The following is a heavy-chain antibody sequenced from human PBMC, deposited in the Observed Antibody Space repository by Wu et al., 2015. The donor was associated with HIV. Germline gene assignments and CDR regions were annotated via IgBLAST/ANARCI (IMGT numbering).Heavy chain of an antibody. D-gene: IGHD3-10*01. V-gene: IGHV1-2*02. CDR1: GYTFTGYY. Sequence: QVQLVQSGAEVKKPGASVKVSCKASGYTFTGYYMHWVRQAPGQGLEWMGWINPNSGGTNYAQKFQGRVTMTRNTSISTAYMELSSLRSEDTAVYYCARGLRFGETRRPTYDYWGQGTLVTVSS. CDR3: ARGLRFGETRRPTYDY. J-gene: IGHJ4*02. CDR2: INPNSGGT.